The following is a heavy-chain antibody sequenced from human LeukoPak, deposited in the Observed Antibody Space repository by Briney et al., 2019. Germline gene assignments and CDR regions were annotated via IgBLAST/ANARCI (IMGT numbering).Heavy chain of an antibody. J-gene: IGHJ4*02. CDR1: GFTFSSYA. CDR2: ISGGGGST. V-gene: IGHV3-23*01. D-gene: IGHD2-15*01. CDR3: AKDGPPIVVVVAATPGYFGY. Sequence: PGGSLRLSCAASGFTFSSYAMSWVRQAPGKGLEWVSAISGGGGSTYYADSVKGRFTISRDNSKNTLYLQMNSLRAEDTAVYYCAKDGPPIVVVVAATPGYFGYWGQGTLVTVSS.